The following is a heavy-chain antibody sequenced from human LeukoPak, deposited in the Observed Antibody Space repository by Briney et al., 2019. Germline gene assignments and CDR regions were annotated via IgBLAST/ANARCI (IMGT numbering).Heavy chain of an antibody. Sequence: ASVKVSCKASGYTFTGYYMHWVRQAPGQGREWMGRITPNSGGTNYAQKFQGRVTMTRDTSISTAYMELSRLRSDDTAVYYCARTRRGVAVAVGEPFDPWGQGTLATVSS. CDR2: ITPNSGGT. D-gene: IGHD6-19*01. J-gene: IGHJ5*02. V-gene: IGHV1-2*06. CDR1: GYTFTGYY. CDR3: ARTRRGVAVAVGEPFDP.